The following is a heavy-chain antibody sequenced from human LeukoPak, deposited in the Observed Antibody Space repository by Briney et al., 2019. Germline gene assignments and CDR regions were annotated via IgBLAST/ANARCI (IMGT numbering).Heavy chain of an antibody. CDR2: IYYSGST. J-gene: IGHJ5*02. CDR3: ARLYGNWFDP. CDR1: GGSISSYY. V-gene: IGHV4-59*01. Sequence: KPSETLSLTCTVSGGSISSYYWSWIRQPPGKGLEWIGYIYYSGSTNYNPSLKSRVTISVDTSKNQFSLKLSSVTAVDTAVYYCARLYGNWFDPWGQGTLVTVSS. D-gene: IGHD2-8*01.